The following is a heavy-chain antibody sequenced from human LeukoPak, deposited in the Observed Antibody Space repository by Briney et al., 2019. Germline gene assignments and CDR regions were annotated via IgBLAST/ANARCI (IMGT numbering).Heavy chain of an antibody. V-gene: IGHV4-34*01. D-gene: IGHD2-2*02. Sequence: SETLSLTCAVYGGSFNGYYWSWIRQPPGKGLEWIGEINHSGSTNYNPSLKSRVTISVDTSKNQFSLKLSSVTAADTAVYYCARDPYVWVPAAILHYYYGMDVWGQGTTVTVSS. CDR3: ARDPYVWVPAAILHYYYGMDV. J-gene: IGHJ6*02. CDR1: GGSFNGYY. CDR2: INHSGST.